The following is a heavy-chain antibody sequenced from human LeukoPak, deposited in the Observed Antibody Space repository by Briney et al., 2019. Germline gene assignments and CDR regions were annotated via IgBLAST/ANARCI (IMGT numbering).Heavy chain of an antibody. CDR3: TASFRSGYDY. Sequence: SETLSLTCTVSGGSISSYYWSWIRQPPGKGLEWIGYIYNSGSTNYNPSLKSRVTISVDTSKNQFSLKLSSVTAADTAVYYCTASFRSGYDYWGQGTLVTGSS. D-gene: IGHD3-3*01. CDR1: GGSISSYY. J-gene: IGHJ4*02. V-gene: IGHV4-59*01. CDR2: IYNSGST.